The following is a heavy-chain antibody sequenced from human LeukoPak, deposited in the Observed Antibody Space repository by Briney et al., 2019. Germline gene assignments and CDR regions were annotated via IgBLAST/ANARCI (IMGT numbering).Heavy chain of an antibody. J-gene: IGHJ4*02. V-gene: IGHV4-39*06. D-gene: IGHD6-19*01. CDR2: INHSGST. CDR3: ARLGRIAVAGVIDY. Sequence: SETLSLTCTVSGGSISSSSYYWSWIRQPPGKGLEWIGEINHSGSTKSNPSLKSRVTISVDTSKNQFPLRLSSVSAADTAVYYCARLGRIAVAGVIDYWGQGTLVTVSS. CDR1: GGSISSSSYY.